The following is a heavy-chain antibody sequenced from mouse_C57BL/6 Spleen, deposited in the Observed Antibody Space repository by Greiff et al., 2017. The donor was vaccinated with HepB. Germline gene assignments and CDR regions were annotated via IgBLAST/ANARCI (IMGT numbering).Heavy chain of an antibody. D-gene: IGHD1-1*01. J-gene: IGHJ4*01. CDR3: ARQGVITTVVATPYAMDY. Sequence: EVQGVESGGDLVKPGGSLKLSCAASGFTFSSYGMSWVRQTPDKRLEWVATISSGGSYTYYPDSVKGRFTISRDNAKNTLYLQMSSLKSEDTAMYYCARQGVITTVVATPYAMDYWGQGTSVTVSS. V-gene: IGHV5-6*01. CDR2: ISSGGSYT. CDR1: GFTFSSYG.